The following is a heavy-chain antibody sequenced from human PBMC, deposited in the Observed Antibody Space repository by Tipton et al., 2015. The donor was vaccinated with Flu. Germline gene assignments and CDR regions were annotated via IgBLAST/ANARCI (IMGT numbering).Heavy chain of an antibody. CDR2: IWYDGSNR. V-gene: IGHV3-33*06. D-gene: IGHD5-18*01. CDR3: AKAYNYGHLGAFDL. CDR1: GFTFSRFG. Sequence: QVQLVQSGGGVVQPGRSLRLSCAASGFTFSRFGMHWVRQAPGKGLEWVSTIWYDGSNRFYPDSVKGRFTISRDNSKNTLYLHMNSLTAEDTAVYFCAKAYNYGHLGAFDLWGQGTMVTVSS. J-gene: IGHJ3*01.